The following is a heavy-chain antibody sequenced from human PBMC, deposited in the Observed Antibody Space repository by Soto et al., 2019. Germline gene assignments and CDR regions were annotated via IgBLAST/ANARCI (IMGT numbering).Heavy chain of an antibody. V-gene: IGHV1-2*02. D-gene: IGHD3-22*01. CDR3: AREHPTRYYYSSGYYYLTY. Sequence: ASVKVSFKASCYTFTGYYMHWVRQAPGQGLEWMGWINPNSGGTNYAQKFQGRVTITRDTSISTAYMELSRLRSDDTAVYYCAREHPTRYYYSSGYYYLTYWGQGTLVTVAS. CDR1: CYTFTGYY. CDR2: INPNSGGT. J-gene: IGHJ4*02.